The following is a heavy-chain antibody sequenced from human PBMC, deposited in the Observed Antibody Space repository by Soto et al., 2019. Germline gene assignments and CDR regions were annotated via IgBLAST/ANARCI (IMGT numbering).Heavy chain of an antibody. D-gene: IGHD6-6*01. CDR3: ARGEQQLVLTLGY. V-gene: IGHV1-69*13. CDR2: IIPIFGTA. CDR1: GGTFSSYA. Sequence: ASVKVSCKASGGTFSSYAISWVRQAPGQGLEWMGGIIPIFGTANYAQKFQGRVTITADESTSTAYMELSSLRSEDTAVYYCARGEQQLVLTLGYWGQGTLVTVSS. J-gene: IGHJ4*02.